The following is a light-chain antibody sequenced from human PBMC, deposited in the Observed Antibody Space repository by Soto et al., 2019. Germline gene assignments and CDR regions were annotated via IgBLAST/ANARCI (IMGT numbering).Light chain of an antibody. CDR1: QGITTA. CDR2: DAS. V-gene: IGKV1D-13*01. CDR3: QQFNNYPRT. J-gene: IGKJ2*01. Sequence: ALQLTQSPSSLSASVGDRVTITCRASQGITTALAWYQQKPGKAPKLLIFDASSLDSGVPSRFSGSGSGTDFTLTISSLQPEDSATYYCQQFNNYPRTFGQGTNLEIK.